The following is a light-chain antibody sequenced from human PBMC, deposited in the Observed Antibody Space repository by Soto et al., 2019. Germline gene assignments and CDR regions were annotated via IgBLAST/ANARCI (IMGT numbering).Light chain of an antibody. CDR2: DAS. Sequence: DIQMTHSPSTLSASVGDRVAITCRAGQSIRNWLAWYQQKPGKAPKLLIYDASRLESGVPSRFSGSGSGTQFTLTISSLQPDDYATYYCPLYNSYYSGLFTFGPGTKVDI. CDR1: QSIRNW. V-gene: IGKV1-5*01. J-gene: IGKJ3*01. CDR3: PLYNSYYSGLFT.